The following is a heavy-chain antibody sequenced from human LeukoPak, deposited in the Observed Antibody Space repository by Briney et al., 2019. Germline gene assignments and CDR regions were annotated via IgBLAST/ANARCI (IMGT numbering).Heavy chain of an antibody. CDR1: GGSISSSSYY. D-gene: IGHD3-22*01. V-gene: IGHV4-39*07. J-gene: IGHJ4*02. CDR3: ARALDSSGPFDY. CDR2: IYYSGST. Sequence: RPSETLSLTCTVSGGSISSSSYYWGWIRQPPGKGLEWIGSIYYSGSTYYNPSLKSRVTISVETSKGQFSLKLSSVTAADSAVYYCARALDSSGPFDYWGQGTLVTVSS.